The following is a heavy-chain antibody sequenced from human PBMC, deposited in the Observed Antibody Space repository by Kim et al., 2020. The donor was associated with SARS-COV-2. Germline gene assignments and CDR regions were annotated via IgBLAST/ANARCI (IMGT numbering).Heavy chain of an antibody. J-gene: IGHJ4*02. CDR2: ISYDGSNK. CDR3: AKDGPYYDTPGFDY. D-gene: IGHD3-22*01. V-gene: IGHV3-30*18. CDR1: GFTFSSYG. Sequence: GGSLRLSCAASGFTFSSYGMHWVRQAPGKGLEWVAVISYDGSNKYYADSVKGRFTISRDNSKNTLYLQMNSLRAEDTAVYYCAKDGPYYDTPGFDYWGQGTLVTVSS.